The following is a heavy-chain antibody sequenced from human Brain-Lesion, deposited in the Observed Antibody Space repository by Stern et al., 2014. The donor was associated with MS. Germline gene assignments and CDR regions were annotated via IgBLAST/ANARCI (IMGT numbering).Heavy chain of an antibody. D-gene: IGHD1-26*01. CDR3: ATLSPGAGGNYYRHFDY. Sequence: QVQLVESGAEVKKPGASVKASCMVSGNPLTELSMHWVRQDPRKGLEWMGGFDPEDGETIYAQQFQGRVTRTEDTSTDAAYMELSSLRSEDTAVYYCATLSPGAGGNYYRHFDYWGQGTLVTVSS. CDR1: GNPLTELS. V-gene: IGHV1-24*01. J-gene: IGHJ4*02. CDR2: FDPEDGET.